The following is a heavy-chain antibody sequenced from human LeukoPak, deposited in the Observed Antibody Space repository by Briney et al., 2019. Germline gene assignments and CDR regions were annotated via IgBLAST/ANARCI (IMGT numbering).Heavy chain of an antibody. D-gene: IGHD2-2*02. CDR3: ARETRIVVVPAAIKEGVSNWFDP. J-gene: IGHJ5*02. Sequence: PGGSLRLSCAASGFTFSSYAMSWVRQAPGKGLEWVSSISSSSSYIYYADSVKGRFTISRDNAKNSLYLQMNSLRAEDTAVYYCARETRIVVVPAAIKEGVSNWFDPWGQGTLVTVSS. CDR1: GFTFSSYA. V-gene: IGHV3-21*01. CDR2: ISSSSSYI.